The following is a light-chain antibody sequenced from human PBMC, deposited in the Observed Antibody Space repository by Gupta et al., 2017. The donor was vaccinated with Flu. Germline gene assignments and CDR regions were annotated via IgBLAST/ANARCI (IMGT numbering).Light chain of an antibody. CDR2: DAS. CDR1: QDITNY. J-gene: IGKJ4*01. CDR3: QQYYALPLT. V-gene: IGKV1-33*01. Sequence: DIQMTQSPSSLSASVGDRVTITCQASQDITNYLNWYQQKPGNAPKILIYDASNGESGVPSRFSGSGSGTDFTFTISSLQPEDIATYFCQQYYALPLTFGAGTKVEIK.